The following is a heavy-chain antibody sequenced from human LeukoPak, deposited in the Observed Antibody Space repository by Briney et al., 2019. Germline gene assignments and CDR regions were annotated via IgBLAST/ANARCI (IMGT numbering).Heavy chain of an antibody. Sequence: SETLSLTCAVYGXSFSGYYWSWIRQPPGKGLEWIGEINHSGSTNYNPSLKSRVTISVDTSKNQFSLKLSSVTAADTAVYYCARGRVVAIRGNYYYYGMDVWGQGTAVTVSS. CDR2: INHSGST. CDR3: ARGRVVAIRGNYYYYGMDV. V-gene: IGHV4-34*01. CDR1: GXSFSGYY. D-gene: IGHD2-15*01. J-gene: IGHJ6*02.